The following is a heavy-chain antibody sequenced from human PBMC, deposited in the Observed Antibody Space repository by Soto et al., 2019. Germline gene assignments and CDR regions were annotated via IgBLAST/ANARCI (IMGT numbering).Heavy chain of an antibody. V-gene: IGHV3-73*02. CDR1: GFIFRGTP. Sequence: EVQLVESGGDLVQPGGSLKLSCAASGFIFRGTPIHWVRRASGEGLGWVGGVRGRADNYATGYAASVKGRFTISRDDSKKTAYLQMNSLKTEDTAVYFCTRAPDGNNADYWGQGTLVTVSS. D-gene: IGHD6-13*01. J-gene: IGHJ4*02. CDR2: VRGRADNYAT. CDR3: TRAPDGNNADY.